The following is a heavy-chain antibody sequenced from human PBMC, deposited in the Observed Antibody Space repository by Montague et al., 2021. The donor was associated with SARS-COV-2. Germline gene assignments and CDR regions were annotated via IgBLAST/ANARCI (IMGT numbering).Heavy chain of an antibody. D-gene: IGHD6-13*01. V-gene: IGHV3-53*01. CDR3: ARGGHSSSWYYYYGMDV. Sequence: SLRLSCPASGFTVSSNYMSWVRQAPGKGLEWVSVIYSGGSTYYADSVKGRFTISRDNSKNTLYLQMNSLRAEDTAVYYRARGGHSSSWYYYYGMDVWGQGTTVTVSS. CDR2: IYSGGST. CDR1: GFTVSSNY. J-gene: IGHJ6*02.